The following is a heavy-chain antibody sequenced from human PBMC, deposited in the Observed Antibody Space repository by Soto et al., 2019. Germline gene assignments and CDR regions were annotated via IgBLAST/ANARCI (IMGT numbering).Heavy chain of an antibody. CDR1: WFSLITSGMR. V-gene: IGHV2-70*04. D-gene: IGHD3-10*01. CDR3: ARIFGVGIDY. Sequence: SGPTLVNPTQTLTLTCRFSWFSLITSGMRVSWIRQPPGKALEWLARIDWDDDKFYSTSLKTRLTISKDTSKNQVVLTMTNMDPVDTATYYCARIFGVGIDYWGQGILVTVSS. CDR2: IDWDDDK. J-gene: IGHJ4*02.